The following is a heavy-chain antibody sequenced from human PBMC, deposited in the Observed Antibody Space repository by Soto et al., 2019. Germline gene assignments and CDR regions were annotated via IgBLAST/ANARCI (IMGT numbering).Heavy chain of an antibody. J-gene: IGHJ6*02. V-gene: IGHV1-18*04. CDR3: AREGYCSSTSCYTLNYYYYGMDV. CDR2: ISVNKGNT. CDR1: VYTFTSYG. Sequence: QVQLVQSGAEVKKPGASGKVSCKPSVYTFTSYGISWVRQAPGQGLEGMGWISVNKGNTNYAQKLQGRVTMTTDTSTSTAYMELRSLRSDDTAVYYCAREGYCSSTSCYTLNYYYYGMDVWGQGTTVTVSS. D-gene: IGHD2-2*02.